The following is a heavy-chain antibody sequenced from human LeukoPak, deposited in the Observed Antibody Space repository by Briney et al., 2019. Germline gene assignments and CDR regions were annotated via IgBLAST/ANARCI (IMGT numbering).Heavy chain of an antibody. J-gene: IGHJ4*02. V-gene: IGHV5-10-1*01. CDR1: GYSFTSYW. CDR2: IDPSDSYT. D-gene: IGHD6-19*01. CDR3: ARHSAGIVVAGK. Sequence: PGESLKISCKGSGYSFTSYWISWVRQMPGEGLEWMGRIDPSDSYTNYSPSFQGHVTISADKSISTVYLQWSSLKASDTAMYYCARHSAGIVVAGKWGQGTLVTVSS.